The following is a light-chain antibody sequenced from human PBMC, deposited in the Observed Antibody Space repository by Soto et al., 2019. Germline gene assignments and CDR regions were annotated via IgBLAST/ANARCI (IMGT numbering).Light chain of an antibody. CDR2: DAS. CDR1: QSVSSY. J-gene: IGKJ1*01. CDR3: QQYHNLWT. V-gene: IGKV3-15*01. Sequence: EIVWTQSPATLSLSPGERATLSCRASQSVSSYLAWYQQKPGQAPSLLIYDASTRATGTPARFSGSGSGTEFTLTITSLQSEDFALYYCQQYHNLWTFGQGTKVDIK.